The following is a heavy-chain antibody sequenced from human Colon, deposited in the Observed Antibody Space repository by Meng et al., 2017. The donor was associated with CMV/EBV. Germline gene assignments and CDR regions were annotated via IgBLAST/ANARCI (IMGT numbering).Heavy chain of an antibody. CDR2: IDPSGGGT. CDR1: GGTLSSSA. D-gene: IGHD4/OR15-4a*01. Sequence: ASVKVSCKASGGTLSSSAISWVRQAPGQGLEWMGTIDPSGGGTSYAQKFQGRVTMTRDTSTRTLYMELISLRSEDTAVYYCARGKSISDGAQVFDYWGQGTRVTVSS. V-gene: IGHV1-46*01. J-gene: IGHJ4*02. CDR3: ARGKSISDGAQVFDY.